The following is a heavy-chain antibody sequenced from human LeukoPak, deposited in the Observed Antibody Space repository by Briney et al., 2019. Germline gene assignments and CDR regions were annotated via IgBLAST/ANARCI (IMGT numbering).Heavy chain of an antibody. Sequence: PSETLSLTCTVSGGSINNYYWSWIRQPPGKGLEWIGYIYYSGSTYYNPSLKSRVTISVDTSKNQFSLKLSSVTAADTAVYYCAREGSKYYFDYWGQGTLVTVSS. V-gene: IGHV4-59*12. CDR2: IYYSGST. CDR3: AREGSKYYFDY. CDR1: GGSINNYY. J-gene: IGHJ4*02. D-gene: IGHD3-10*01.